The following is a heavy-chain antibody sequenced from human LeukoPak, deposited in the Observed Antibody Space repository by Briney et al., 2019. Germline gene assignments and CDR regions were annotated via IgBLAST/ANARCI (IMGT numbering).Heavy chain of an antibody. Sequence: PSETLSLTCTVSGVSISSYYWSWIRQPPGNGLEWIVYIYYSGSTNYNPSLKSRGTISVDTSNNQFSLKLSYVTAADTAVYSCASNADDFWSDYYMFDYWGQGTLVTVSS. CDR2: IYYSGST. V-gene: IGHV4-59*01. CDR1: GVSISSYY. D-gene: IGHD3-3*01. J-gene: IGHJ4*02. CDR3: ASNADDFWSDYYMFDY.